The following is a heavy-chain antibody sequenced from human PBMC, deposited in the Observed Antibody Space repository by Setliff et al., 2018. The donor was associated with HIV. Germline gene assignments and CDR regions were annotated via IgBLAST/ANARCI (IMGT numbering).Heavy chain of an antibody. J-gene: IGHJ4*02. CDR1: GYIFSNYG. D-gene: IGHD6-13*01. CDR2: ISGYNGNT. CDR3: ARSGRVNSAAGLGDY. Sequence: ASVKVSCKASGYIFSNYGITWVRQASGQGLEWMGWISGYNGNTNYAQKLQGRVTMTTDTSTSTAYMELRSLRSDDTAVYFWARSGRVNSAAGLGDYWGQGTLVTV. V-gene: IGHV1-18*01.